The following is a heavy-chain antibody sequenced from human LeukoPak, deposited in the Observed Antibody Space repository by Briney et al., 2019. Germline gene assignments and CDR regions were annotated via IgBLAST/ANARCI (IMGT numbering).Heavy chain of an antibody. D-gene: IGHD3-22*01. CDR1: GFTFSNAW. Sequence: PGGSLRLSCAASGFTFSNAWMNWVRQASGKGLEWVGRIRSKINSYATTYDASVKGRFTISRDDSKNTAYLQMNSLKTEDTAVYYCTRRYYHDSSGYYYGDYWGQGTLVTVSS. V-gene: IGHV3-73*01. CDR3: TRRYYHDSSGYYYGDY. J-gene: IGHJ4*02. CDR2: IRSKINSYAT.